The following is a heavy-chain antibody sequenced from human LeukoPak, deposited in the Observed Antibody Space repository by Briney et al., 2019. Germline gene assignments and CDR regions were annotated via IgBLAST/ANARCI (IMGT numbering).Heavy chain of an antibody. CDR2: ISSSGSTI. CDR1: GFTFSSYE. J-gene: IGHJ4*02. Sequence: GGSLRPSCAASGFTFSSYEMNWVRQAPGKGLEWVSYISSSGSTIYYADSVKGRFTISRDNAKNSLYLQMNSLRAEDTAVYYCARDSSSTKAPFDYWGQGTLVTVSS. D-gene: IGHD6-13*01. V-gene: IGHV3-48*03. CDR3: ARDSSSTKAPFDY.